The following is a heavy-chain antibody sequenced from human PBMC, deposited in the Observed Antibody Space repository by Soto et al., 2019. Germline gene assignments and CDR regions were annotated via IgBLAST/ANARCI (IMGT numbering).Heavy chain of an antibody. CDR3: AREEIDYDSSGYYDY. V-gene: IGHV1-18*01. CDR2: ISAYNGNT. CDR1: GYSFTRYG. J-gene: IGHJ4*02. Sequence: ASVKVSCKASGYSFTRYGISWVRQAHGQGLEWMGWISAYNGNTNYAQKLQGRVTMTTDTSTSTAYMELRSLRSDDTAVYYCAREEIDYDSSGYYDYWGQGTLVTVSS. D-gene: IGHD3-22*01.